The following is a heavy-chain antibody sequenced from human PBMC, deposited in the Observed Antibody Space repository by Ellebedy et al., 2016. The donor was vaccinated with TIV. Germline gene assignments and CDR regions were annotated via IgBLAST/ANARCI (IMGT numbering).Heavy chain of an antibody. Sequence: GESLKISCAASGFTFSDYYMSWIRQAPGKGLEWVSYISSSGSTIYYADSVKGRFTISRDNAKNSLYLQMNSLRAEDSAVYYCARVKREYYENTPSFPFDIWGQGTMVTVSS. D-gene: IGHD3-22*01. CDR3: ARVKREYYENTPSFPFDI. V-gene: IGHV3-11*01. CDR1: GFTFSDYY. CDR2: ISSSGSTI. J-gene: IGHJ3*02.